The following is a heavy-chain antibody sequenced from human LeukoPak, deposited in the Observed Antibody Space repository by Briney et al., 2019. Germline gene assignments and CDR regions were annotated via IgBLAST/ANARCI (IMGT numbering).Heavy chain of an antibody. CDR1: GYTFTSYG. J-gene: IGHJ6*03. CDR3: ARAVAAAGTVNYYYYYMDV. D-gene: IGHD6-13*01. CDR2: ISAYNGNT. V-gene: IGHV1-18*01. Sequence: ASVKVSCKDSGYTFTSYGISWVRQAPGQGLEWMGWISAYNGNTNYAQKLQGRVTMTTDTSTSTAYMELRSLRSDDTAVYYCARAVAAAGTVNYYYYYMDVWGKGTTVTVSS.